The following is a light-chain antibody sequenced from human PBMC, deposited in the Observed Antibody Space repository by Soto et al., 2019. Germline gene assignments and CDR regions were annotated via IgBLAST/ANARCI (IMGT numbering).Light chain of an antibody. CDR1: QSVSSY. CDR2: DAS. Sequence: EIVLTQSPATLSLSPGERATLSCRASQSVSSYLAWYQQKPGQAPRLLIYDASNRATGIPARFSGSGSGTDFTLTISSLEPEDFAVYYCQQRSSWLFTFGPGTKVEIK. J-gene: IGKJ3*01. V-gene: IGKV3-11*01. CDR3: QQRSSWLFT.